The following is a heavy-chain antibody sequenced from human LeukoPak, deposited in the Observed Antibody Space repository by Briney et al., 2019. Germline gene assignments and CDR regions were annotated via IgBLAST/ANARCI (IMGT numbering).Heavy chain of an antibody. D-gene: IGHD3-10*01. CDR1: GGSISSYY. Sequence: SETLSLTCTVSGGSISSYYWSWIRQPPGKGLEWIGYIYYSGSTNYNPSLKSRVTIAVDTSKNQFSLKLSSVTADTAVYYCARPYGARGYWYFDLWGRGTLVTVSS. CDR3: ARPYGARGYWYFDL. V-gene: IGHV4-59*01. CDR2: IYYSGST. J-gene: IGHJ2*01.